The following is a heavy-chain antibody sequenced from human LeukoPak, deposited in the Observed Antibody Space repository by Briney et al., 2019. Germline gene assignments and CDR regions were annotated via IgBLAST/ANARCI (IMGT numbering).Heavy chain of an antibody. CDR2: IIPIFGTA. D-gene: IGHD2-15*01. V-gene: IGHV1-69*13. J-gene: IGHJ3*02. CDR1: GGTFSSYA. CDR3: ASVSGYCSGGSCLNAFDM. Sequence: ASVKVSCKASGGTFSSYAISWVRQAPGQGLEWMGGIIPIFGTANYAQKFQGRVTITADESTSTAYMELSSLRSEDTAVYYCASVSGYCSGGSCLNAFDMWGQGTMVTVSS.